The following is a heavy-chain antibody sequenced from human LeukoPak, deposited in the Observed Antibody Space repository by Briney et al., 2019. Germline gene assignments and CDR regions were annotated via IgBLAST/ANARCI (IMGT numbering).Heavy chain of an antibody. CDR2: VNGDGSST. V-gene: IGHV3-74*01. CDR3: ARGTIYGLDAFDI. Sequence: PGGSLRLSCAASRFTFSSYWMHWVRQAPGKGLVWVSRVNGDGSSTNYADSVKGRFTISRDNAKNTLYLQMNSLRAEDTAVYYCARGTIYGLDAFDIWGQGTVVTVSS. CDR1: RFTFSSYW. J-gene: IGHJ3*02. D-gene: IGHD3-3*01.